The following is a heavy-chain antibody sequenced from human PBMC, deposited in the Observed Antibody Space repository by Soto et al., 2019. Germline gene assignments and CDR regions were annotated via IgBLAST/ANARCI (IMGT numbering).Heavy chain of an antibody. CDR2: IYYSGST. V-gene: IGHV4-39*01. D-gene: IGHD3-22*01. CDR1: GGSIGSSIYY. Sequence: SETLALTCTVSGGSIGSSIYYWGWIRQPPGKGLEWIGSIYYSGSTYYNPSLKSRVTISVDTSKNQFSLKLSSVTAADTAVYYCARQPLDSSGYSLNWFDPWGQGTLVTVSS. CDR3: ARQPLDSSGYSLNWFDP. J-gene: IGHJ5*02.